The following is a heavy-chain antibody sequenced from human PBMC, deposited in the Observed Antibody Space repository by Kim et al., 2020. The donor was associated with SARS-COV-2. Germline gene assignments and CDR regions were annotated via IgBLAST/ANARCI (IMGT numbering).Heavy chain of an antibody. V-gene: IGHV1-3*01. CDR3: ARARGTAYYMDV. Sequence: KDSQKFQGRVTITRETSASTAYMELSSLRSEDTAVYYCARARGTAYYMDVWGKGTTVTVSS. J-gene: IGHJ6*03.